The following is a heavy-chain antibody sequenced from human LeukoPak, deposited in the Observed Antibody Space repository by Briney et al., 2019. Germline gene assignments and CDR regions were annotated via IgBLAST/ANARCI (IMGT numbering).Heavy chain of an antibody. CDR2: ISYDGSNK. CDR1: GFTFSSYG. CDR3: AKDPSTYYDSSGYFLGYDY. D-gene: IGHD3-22*01. J-gene: IGHJ4*02. V-gene: IGHV3-30*18. Sequence: GGSLGLSCAASGFTFSSYGMHWVRQAPGKGLEWVAVISYDGSNKYYADSVKGRFTISRDNSKNTLYLQMNSLRAEDTAVYYCAKDPSTYYDSSGYFLGYDYWGQGTLVTVSS.